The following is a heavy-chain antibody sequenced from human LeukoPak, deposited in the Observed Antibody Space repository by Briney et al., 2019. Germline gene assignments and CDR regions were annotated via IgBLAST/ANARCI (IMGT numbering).Heavy chain of an antibody. Sequence: SVKVSCKASGGTFSSYAISWVRQAPGQGLEWMGGIIPIFGTANYAQKFQGRVTITTDESTSTAYMELSSLRSEDTAMYYCATSYDFWSGYSPNWFDPWGQGTLVTVSS. CDR1: GGTFSSYA. J-gene: IGHJ5*02. V-gene: IGHV1-69*05. D-gene: IGHD3-3*01. CDR3: ATSYDFWSGYSPNWFDP. CDR2: IIPIFGTA.